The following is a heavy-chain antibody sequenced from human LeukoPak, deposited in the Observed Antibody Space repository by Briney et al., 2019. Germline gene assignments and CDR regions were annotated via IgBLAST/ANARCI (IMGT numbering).Heavy chain of an antibody. CDR1: GFTFDDYA. V-gene: IGHV3-9*01. Sequence: GGSLRLSCAASGFTFDDYAMHWVRQAPGKGLEWVSGISWNSGSIGYADSVKGRFTISRDNAKNSLYLQMNSLRAEDTAVYYCAVDFWSGFDYWGQGTLVTVSS. J-gene: IGHJ4*02. D-gene: IGHD3-3*01. CDR3: AVDFWSGFDY. CDR2: ISWNSGSI.